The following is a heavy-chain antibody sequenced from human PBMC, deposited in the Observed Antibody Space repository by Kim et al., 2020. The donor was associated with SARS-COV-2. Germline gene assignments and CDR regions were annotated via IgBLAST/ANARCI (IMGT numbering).Heavy chain of an antibody. CDR3: ARDVSGWSFDY. Sequence: TGYAGPVKGRFTISRDHSKNTLYLQLNNLRADDTAVYYCARDVSGWSFDYWGQGTPVIVSS. CDR2: T. V-gene: IGHV3-53*01. J-gene: IGHJ4*02. D-gene: IGHD6-19*01.